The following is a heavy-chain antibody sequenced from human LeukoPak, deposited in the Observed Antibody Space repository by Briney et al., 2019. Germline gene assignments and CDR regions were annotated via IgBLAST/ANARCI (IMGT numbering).Heavy chain of an antibody. Sequence: ASVTVSFKASGYTFTSYGISWVRQAPGQGLEWMGWISAYNGNTNYAQKLQGRVTMTTDTSTSTAYMELRSLRSDDTAVYYCASGDYYDSSGYYYNWGQGTLVTVSS. V-gene: IGHV1-18*01. CDR1: GYTFTSYG. J-gene: IGHJ4*02. CDR2: ISAYNGNT. CDR3: ASGDYYDSSGYYYN. D-gene: IGHD3-22*01.